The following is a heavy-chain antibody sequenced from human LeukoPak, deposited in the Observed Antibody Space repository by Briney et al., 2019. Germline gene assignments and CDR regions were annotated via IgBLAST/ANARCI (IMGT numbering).Heavy chain of an antibody. D-gene: IGHD2/OR15-2a*01. CDR2: VYYRGTP. Sequence: SETLSLTCTVSGGSISSYYWSWIRQSPGKELEWIGYVYYRGTPTYNPSLKSRVTISEDTSKNQISLKLTSLTAADTAVYFCARTVQWLLNYYLKRWDQGTLVTVSS. CDR3: ARTVQWLLNYYLKR. J-gene: IGHJ4*02. V-gene: IGHV4-59*01. CDR1: GGSISSYY.